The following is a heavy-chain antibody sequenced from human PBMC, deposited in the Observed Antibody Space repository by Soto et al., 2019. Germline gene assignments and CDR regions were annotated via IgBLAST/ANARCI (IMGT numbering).Heavy chain of an antibody. J-gene: IGHJ4*02. D-gene: IGHD3-3*01. Sequence: PGGSLRLSCAASGFTFSSYWMSWVRQAPGKGLEWVANIKQDGSEKYYVDSVKGRFTISRDNAKNSLYLQMNSLRAEDTAVYYCARGDYDFWSGYSIDPYYFAYWGQGTLVTVSS. CDR2: IKQDGSEK. CDR3: ARGDYDFWSGYSIDPYYFAY. V-gene: IGHV3-7*01. CDR1: GFTFSSYW.